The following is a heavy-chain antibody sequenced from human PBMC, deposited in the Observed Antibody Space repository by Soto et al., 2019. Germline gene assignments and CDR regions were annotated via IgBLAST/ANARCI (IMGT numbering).Heavy chain of an antibody. CDR2: IVVGSGNT. CDR3: AALCGGDCSYYFDY. D-gene: IGHD2-21*02. J-gene: IGHJ4*02. Sequence: EASVKVSCKASGFTFTSSAVQWVRQARGQRLEWIGWIVVGSGNTNYAQKFQERVTITRDMSTSTAYMELSSLRSEDTAVYYCAALCGGDCSYYFDYWGQGTLVTVSS. V-gene: IGHV1-58*01. CDR1: GFTFTSSA.